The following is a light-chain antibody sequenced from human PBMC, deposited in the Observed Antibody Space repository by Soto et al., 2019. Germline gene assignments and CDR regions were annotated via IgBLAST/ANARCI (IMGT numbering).Light chain of an antibody. J-gene: IGLJ2*01. CDR1: SGHSNYA. CDR2: LNSDGSH. V-gene: IGLV4-69*01. CDR3: QTWGTGIQV. Sequence: QLVLTQSPSASASLGASVKLTCTLSSGHSNYAIAWHQQRPEKGPRYLMKLNSDGSHSKGDGIPDRFSGSSSWAERYLTISSLQSEDESDYYCQTWGTGIQVFGGGTKLTVL.